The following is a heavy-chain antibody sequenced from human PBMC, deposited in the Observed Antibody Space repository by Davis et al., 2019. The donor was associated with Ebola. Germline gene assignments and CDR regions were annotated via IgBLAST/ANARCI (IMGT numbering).Heavy chain of an antibody. Sequence: GGSLRLSCAASGFTFGGHHMSWVRQAPGKGLEWVSSISTGGDTYYPDSLKGRFTISRDNAKNTLYLQMNSLRAEDTAMYYCARDPSFYCSNGVCYSSWFDPWGQGTLVTVSS. D-gene: IGHD2-8*01. CDR1: GFTFGGHH. V-gene: IGHV3-69-1*01. CDR3: ARDPSFYCSNGVCYSSWFDP. J-gene: IGHJ5*02. CDR2: ISTGGDT.